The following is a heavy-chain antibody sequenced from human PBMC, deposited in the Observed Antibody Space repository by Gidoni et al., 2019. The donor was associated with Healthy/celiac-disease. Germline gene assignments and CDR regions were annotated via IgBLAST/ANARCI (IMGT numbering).Heavy chain of an antibody. V-gene: IGHV3-33*01. CDR1: GFTFGSYG. Sequence: QVQLVESGGGVVQPGRSLRLSCAASGFTFGSYGMHWVRQAPGKGLELVAVIWYDGSNKYYADSVKGRFTISRDNSKNTLYLQMNSLRAEDTAVYYCARGELRYFDWFTFDYWGQGTLVTVSS. CDR3: ARGELRYFDWFTFDY. J-gene: IGHJ4*02. D-gene: IGHD3-9*01. CDR2: IWYDGSNK.